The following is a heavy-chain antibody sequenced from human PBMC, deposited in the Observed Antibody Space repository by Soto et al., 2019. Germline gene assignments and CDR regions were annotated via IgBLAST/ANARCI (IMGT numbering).Heavy chain of an antibody. V-gene: IGHV1-8*02. CDR2: MNPYSGNT. Sequence: QVHLVQSGAEVKRPGAPVTVSCKASGYSFGNYDINWVRQAAGQGLEWMGWMNPYSGNTGYAQKFQDRITMTRDTSARRAYMELRSLRPDDTASYYCVRGETYGRAASCYDYWGQGTLVTVSS. D-gene: IGHD2-15*01. CDR1: GYSFGNYD. J-gene: IGHJ4*02. CDR3: VRGETYGRAASCYDY.